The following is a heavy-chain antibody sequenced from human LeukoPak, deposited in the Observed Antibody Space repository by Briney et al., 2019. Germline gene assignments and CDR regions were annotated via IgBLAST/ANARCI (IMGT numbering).Heavy chain of an antibody. CDR2: ISSTSSYI. Sequence: GGSLILSCAASGFTFRIYEMNWVRQAPGKGLEWVSYISSTSSYIYYADSVKGRFTISRDNAKNSLYLQMNSLRAEDTAVYYCARDSGSWYVFWGQGTLVTVSS. J-gene: IGHJ4*02. CDR3: ARDSGSWYVF. V-gene: IGHV3-21*05. D-gene: IGHD6-13*01. CDR1: GFTFRIYE.